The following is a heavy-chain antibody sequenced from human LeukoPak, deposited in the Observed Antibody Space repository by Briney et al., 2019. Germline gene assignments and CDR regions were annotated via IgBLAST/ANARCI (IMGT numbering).Heavy chain of an antibody. V-gene: IGHV4-4*07. CDR1: GGSISSYY. CDR2: IYTSGST. Sequence: SETLSLTCTVSGGSISSYYWSWIRQPAGKGLEWIGRIYTSGSTNYNPSLKSRVTMSVDTSKNQFSLKLSSVTAADTAVYYCARDEASYYYDSSGYPPGAFDIWGQGTMVTVSP. CDR3: ARDEASYYYDSSGYPPGAFDI. D-gene: IGHD3-22*01. J-gene: IGHJ3*02.